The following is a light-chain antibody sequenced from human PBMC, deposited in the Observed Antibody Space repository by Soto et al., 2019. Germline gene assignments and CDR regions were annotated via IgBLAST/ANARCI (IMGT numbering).Light chain of an antibody. CDR3: QQRADWPIT. J-gene: IGKJ5*01. CDR1: QYITIY. Sequence: EIVLTQSPATLSLSPGERATLSCRASQYITIYLAWYQQKPGQAPRLLIYDASNRATAIPARFSGSGSGTDFTLTISSLEPDDFAVYYCQQRADWPITFGQGTRLEI. V-gene: IGKV3-11*01. CDR2: DAS.